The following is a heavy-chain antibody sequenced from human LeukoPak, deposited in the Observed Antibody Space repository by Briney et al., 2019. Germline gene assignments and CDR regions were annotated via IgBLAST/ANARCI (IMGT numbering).Heavy chain of an antibody. D-gene: IGHD6-19*01. Sequence: GGSLRLSCAASEVTFGSYGMSWVRQVPGKGLEWVASIRDSGETTYYADSVKGRFTISRENSKKTLFLIMDSLRVEDTAVYYCARTPLPIAVSAAYNWFDPWGQGAQVTVSS. V-gene: IGHV3-23*01. CDR3: ARTPLPIAVSAAYNWFDP. CDR2: IRDSGETT. J-gene: IGHJ5*02. CDR1: EVTFGSYG.